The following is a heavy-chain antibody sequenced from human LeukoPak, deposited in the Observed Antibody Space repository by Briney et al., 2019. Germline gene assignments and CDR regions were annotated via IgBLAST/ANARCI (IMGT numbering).Heavy chain of an antibody. J-gene: IGHJ6*02. D-gene: IGHD5-18*01. CDR1: GFTFSSYG. CDR3: AREDNVDTAMVRPLLYYYYGMNV. CDR2: ISYDGSNK. V-gene: IGHV3-30*03. Sequence: GGSLRLSCAASGFTFSSYGIHWVRQAPDKGLEWVAVISYDGSNKYYADSVKGRFTISRDNSKNTLYLQMNSLRAEDTAVYYCAREDNVDTAMVRPLLYYYYGMNVWGQGTTVTISS.